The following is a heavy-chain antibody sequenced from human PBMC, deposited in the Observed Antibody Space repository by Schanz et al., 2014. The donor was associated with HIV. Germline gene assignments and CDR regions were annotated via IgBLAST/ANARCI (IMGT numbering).Heavy chain of an antibody. CDR3: ASTRERYSGATSGFDY. V-gene: IGHV3-33*08. CDR2: MWSDGNNK. CDR1: GFTFSSYG. Sequence: QVQLVESGGGVVQPGRSLRLSCAASGFTFSSYGMHWVRQAPGKGLEWVAVMWSDGNNKFYADSVKGRFTISRDTSKNTLYLRMNSLRAEDTAVYYCASTRERYSGATSGFDYWGQGTLVTVST. J-gene: IGHJ4*02. D-gene: IGHD1-26*01.